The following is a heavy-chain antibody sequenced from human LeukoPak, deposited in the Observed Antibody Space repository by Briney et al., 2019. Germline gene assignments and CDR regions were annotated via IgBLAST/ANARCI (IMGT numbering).Heavy chain of an antibody. D-gene: IGHD6-25*01. V-gene: IGHV3-30*02. J-gene: IGHJ4*02. CDR2: IRYDGSNK. Sequence: GGSLRLSCAASGFTFSSYGMHWVRQAPGKGLEWVAFIRYDGSNKYYADSVKGRFTISRDNSKNTLYLQMNSLRAEDTAVYYCAKDQNGYLRRDFDYWGQGTLATVSS. CDR3: AKDQNGYLRRDFDY. CDR1: GFTFSSYG.